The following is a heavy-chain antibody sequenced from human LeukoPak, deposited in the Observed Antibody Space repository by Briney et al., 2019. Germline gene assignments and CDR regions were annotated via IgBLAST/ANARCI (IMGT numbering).Heavy chain of an antibody. D-gene: IGHD5-12*01. CDR2: ISSSGSTI. Sequence: PGGSLRLSCAASGFTFSSYEMNWVRQAPGRGLEWISYISSSGSTIYYADSVKGRFTISRDNVKNSLYLQLNGLRAEDTAVYYCARGPGDGGYDNFDYWGQGTLVAVSS. V-gene: IGHV3-48*03. CDR3: ARGPGDGGYDNFDY. CDR1: GFTFSSYE. J-gene: IGHJ4*02.